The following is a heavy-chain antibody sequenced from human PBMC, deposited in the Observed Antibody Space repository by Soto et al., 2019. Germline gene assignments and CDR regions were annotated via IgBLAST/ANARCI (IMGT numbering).Heavy chain of an antibody. V-gene: IGHV3-9*01. J-gene: IGHJ1*01. CDR2: ISWNSGSI. CDR1: GFTFDDYA. Sequence: EVQLVESGGGLVQPGRSLRLSCAASGFTFDDYAMHWVRQAPGKGLEWVSGISWNSGSIGYADSVKGRFTISRDNAKNSLYLQMNSLRAEDTALYYCAKDGSYGDKPEYFQHWGQGTLVTVSS. CDR3: AKDGSYGDKPEYFQH. D-gene: IGHD4-17*01.